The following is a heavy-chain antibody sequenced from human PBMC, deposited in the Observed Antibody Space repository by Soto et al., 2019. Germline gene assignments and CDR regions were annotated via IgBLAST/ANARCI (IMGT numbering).Heavy chain of an antibody. J-gene: IGHJ4*02. V-gene: IGHV3-30-3*01. CDR3: ESAAKGFDY. Sequence: QVQLVESGGGVVQPGRSLRLSCAASGFTFSSYAMNWVRQAPCKWLEWVGIISYDESNKYYADSVKGRFTISRDNSKNTLYLQMNSLRPEDTAVYYCESAAKGFDYWGQGNLVTVSS. CDR1: GFTFSSYA. CDR2: ISYDESNK.